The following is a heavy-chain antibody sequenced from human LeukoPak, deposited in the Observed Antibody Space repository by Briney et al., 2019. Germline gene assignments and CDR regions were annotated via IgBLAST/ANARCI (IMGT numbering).Heavy chain of an antibody. CDR3: AKDFLSSHYYDSSGYYG. CDR1: GFTFDDYA. D-gene: IGHD3-22*01. J-gene: IGHJ4*02. CDR2: ISGDGGST. V-gene: IGHV3-43*02. Sequence: GGSPRLSCAASGFTFDDYAMHWVRQAPGKGLEWVSRISGDGGSTYYADSVKGRFTISRDNSKNSLYLQMNSLRTEDTALYYCAKDFLSSHYYDSSGYYGWGQGTLVTVSS.